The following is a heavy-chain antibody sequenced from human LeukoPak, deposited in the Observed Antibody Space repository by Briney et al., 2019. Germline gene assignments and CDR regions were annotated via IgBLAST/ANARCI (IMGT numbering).Heavy chain of an antibody. D-gene: IGHD6-13*01. J-gene: IGHJ5*02. Sequence: PGGSLRLSCAASGFTFSSYAMSWVRQAPGKGLEWVSAISGSGGSTYYADSVKGRFTISRDNSKNTLHLQMNSLRAEDTAVYYCAKDLIAAAGPGWFDPWGQGTLVTVSS. CDR3: AKDLIAAAGPGWFDP. CDR1: GFTFSSYA. CDR2: ISGSGGST. V-gene: IGHV3-23*01.